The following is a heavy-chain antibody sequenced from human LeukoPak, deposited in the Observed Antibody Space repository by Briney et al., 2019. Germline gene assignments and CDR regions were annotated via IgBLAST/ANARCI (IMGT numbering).Heavy chain of an antibody. CDR1: GGSISSSSYY. J-gene: IGHJ4*02. CDR2: IYYSGST. Sequence: SETLSLTCTVSGGSISSSSYYWGWIRQPPGKGLEWIGSIYYSGSTNYNPSLKSRVTISVDTSKNQFSLKLSSVTAADTAVYYCAREMRGCRSCVDYWGQGTLVTVSS. CDR3: AREMRGCRSCVDY. D-gene: IGHD2-15*01. V-gene: IGHV4-39*07.